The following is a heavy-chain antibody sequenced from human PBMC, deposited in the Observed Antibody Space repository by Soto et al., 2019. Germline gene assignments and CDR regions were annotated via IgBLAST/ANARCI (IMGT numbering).Heavy chain of an antibody. V-gene: IGHV4-59*08. J-gene: IGHJ6*02. D-gene: IGHD1-26*01. Sequence: SEPLSLTCSVSGGSITSHYWTWVRQPPGRGLEWIGYMYYSGRTNYNPSLKSRVTVSIDPSKNQFSLQMSSITAADTAVYYCARGVLLAPDVWGQGTTVT. CDR3: ARGVLLAPDV. CDR2: MYYSGRT. CDR1: GGSITSHY.